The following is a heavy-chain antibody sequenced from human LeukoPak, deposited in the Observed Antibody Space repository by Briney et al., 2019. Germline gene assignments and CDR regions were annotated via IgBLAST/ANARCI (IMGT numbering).Heavy chain of an antibody. CDR2: IKQDGSEK. CDR1: GFTFSSYW. V-gene: IGHV3-7*01. Sequence: GGSLRLSCEASGFTFSSYWMSWVRQAPGKGLEWVANIKQDGSEKYYVDSVKGRFTISRDNAKNSLYLQMNSLRAEDTAVYYCARDTLVHTGFDYWGQGTLVTVSS. J-gene: IGHJ4*02. CDR3: ARDTLVHTGFDY. D-gene: IGHD2-8*02.